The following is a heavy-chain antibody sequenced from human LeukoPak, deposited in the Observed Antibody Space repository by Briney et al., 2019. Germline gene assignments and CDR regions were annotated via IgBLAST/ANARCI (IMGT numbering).Heavy chain of an antibody. V-gene: IGHV2-5*02. CDR1: GFSPNTSGVG. D-gene: IGHD4-11*01. CDR2: IYWDDDQ. J-gene: IGHJ4*02. Sequence: SGPTLVNPTQTLTVTCTFSGFSPNTSGVGVGWIRQPPGKALEWLALIYWDDDQRYNPSLNNRLTVTKDTSRNQVVLTMTNMDPLDTATYYCAHRRQYSNYCFDYWGQGTLVTVSS. CDR3: AHRRQYSNYCFDY.